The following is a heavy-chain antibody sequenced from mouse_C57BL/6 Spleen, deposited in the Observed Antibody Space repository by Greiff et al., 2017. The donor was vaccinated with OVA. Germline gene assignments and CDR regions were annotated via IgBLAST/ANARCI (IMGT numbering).Heavy chain of an antibody. CDR1: GYSITSGYY. J-gene: IGHJ2*01. CDR3: ARDQDGIYYFDY. Sequence: EVQLQQSGPGLVKPSQSLSLSCSVTGYSITSGYYWNWIRQFPGNQLEWMGYISYDGSNNYNPSLKNRISITRDTSKNQFFLKLNSVTTEDTATYYCARDQDGIYYFDYWGQGTTLTVSS. D-gene: IGHD2-1*01. CDR2: ISYDGSN. V-gene: IGHV3-6*01.